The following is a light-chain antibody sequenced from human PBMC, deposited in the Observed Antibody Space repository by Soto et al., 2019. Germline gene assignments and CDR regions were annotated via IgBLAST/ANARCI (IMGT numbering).Light chain of an antibody. Sequence: IVMTQSPATLSVSPGERVTLSCRASQSVKSNLAWYQQRPGQAPRLLIYGASTRATDIPARFSGSGSGTEFTLTIGGLQSEDFAVYYCQQYGNWPRTFGQGTKVDIK. CDR1: QSVKSN. J-gene: IGKJ1*01. CDR3: QQYGNWPRT. V-gene: IGKV3-15*01. CDR2: GAS.